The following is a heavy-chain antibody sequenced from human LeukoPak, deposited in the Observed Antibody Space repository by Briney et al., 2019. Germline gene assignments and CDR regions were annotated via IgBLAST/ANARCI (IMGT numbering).Heavy chain of an antibody. J-gene: IGHJ3*02. D-gene: IGHD3-16*01. Sequence: GGSLRLSCAAPGFTFSSYAMSWVRQAPGKGLEWVSSISDSGSGTYYADSVKGRFTISRDNAKNTLYLQMNSLRAEDTAVYFCASSPGSLGNFDIWGQGTMVTVSS. CDR3: ASSPGSLGNFDI. V-gene: IGHV3-23*01. CDR1: GFTFSSYA. CDR2: ISDSGSGT.